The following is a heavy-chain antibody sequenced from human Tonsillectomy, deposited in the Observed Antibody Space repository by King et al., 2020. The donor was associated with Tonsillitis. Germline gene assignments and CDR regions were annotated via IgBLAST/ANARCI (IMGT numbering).Heavy chain of an antibody. CDR2: ISSSSDYI. Sequence: EVQLVESGGGLVKPGGSLRLSCAASGFDFRTYSLIWIRQAPGKGLEWVSSISSSSDYIQYADSVKGRFTISRDNAENSVHLDMNSLGAEDTAVYYCVRGGAAGVEGAFLALDYWGRGTLVTVSS. V-gene: IGHV3-21*01. J-gene: IGHJ4*02. D-gene: IGHD1-26*01. CDR3: VRGGAAGVEGAFLALDY. CDR1: GFDFRTYS.